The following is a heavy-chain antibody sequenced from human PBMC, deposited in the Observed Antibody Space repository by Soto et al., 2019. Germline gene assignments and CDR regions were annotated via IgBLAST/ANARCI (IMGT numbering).Heavy chain of an antibody. CDR1: GYTFTGYY. CDR2: INPNSGGT. D-gene: IGHD2-8*01. Sequence: ASVKVSCKASGYTFTGYYMHWVRQAPGQGLEWMGWINPNSGGTNYAQKFQGWVTMTRDTSISTTYMELSRLRSDDTAVYYCARDGPQGLGVPMDVWGQGTTVTVSS. CDR3: ARDGPQGLGVPMDV. J-gene: IGHJ6*02. V-gene: IGHV1-2*04.